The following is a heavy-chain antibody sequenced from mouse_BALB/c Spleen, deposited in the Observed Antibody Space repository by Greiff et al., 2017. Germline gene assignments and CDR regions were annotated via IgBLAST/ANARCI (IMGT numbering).Heavy chain of an antibody. J-gene: IGHJ2*01. V-gene: IGHV2-6-7*01. Sequence: QVQLQQSGPGLVAPSQSLSITCTVSGFSLTGYGVNWVRQPPGKGLEWLGMIWGDGSTDYNSALKSRLSISKDNSKSQVFLKMNSLQTDDTARYYCARGGYYGSSPFDYWGQGTTLTVSS. D-gene: IGHD1-1*01. CDR1: GFSLTGYG. CDR2: IWGDGST. CDR3: ARGGYYGSSPFDY.